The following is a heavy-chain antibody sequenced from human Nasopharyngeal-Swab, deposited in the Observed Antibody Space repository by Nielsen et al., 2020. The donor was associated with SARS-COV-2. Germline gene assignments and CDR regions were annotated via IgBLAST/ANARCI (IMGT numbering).Heavy chain of an antibody. CDR1: GFTFSSYS. CDR2: ISSSSSTI. CDR3: ARGPHLGVRGVSWFDP. D-gene: IGHD3-10*01. J-gene: IGHJ5*02. Sequence: GESLKISCAASGFTFSSYSMNWVRQAPGKGLEWVSYISSSSSTIYYADSVKGRFTIFRDNAKNSLYLQMNSLRAEDTAVYYCARGPHLGVRGVSWFDPWGQGTLVTVSS. V-gene: IGHV3-48*04.